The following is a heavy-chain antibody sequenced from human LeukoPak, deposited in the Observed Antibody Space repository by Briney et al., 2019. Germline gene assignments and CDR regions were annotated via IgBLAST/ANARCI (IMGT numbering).Heavy chain of an antibody. V-gene: IGHV1-2*02. CDR1: GYTFTGYY. Sequence: GASVKVSCKASGYTFTGYYMHWARQAPGHGLEWMGWINPNSGGTNYAQKFQGRVTMTRDTSISTAYMELSRLRSDDTAVYYCARAWIQLWRGWFDPWGQGTLVTVSS. CDR3: ARAWIQLWRGWFDP. J-gene: IGHJ5*02. CDR2: INPNSGGT. D-gene: IGHD5-18*01.